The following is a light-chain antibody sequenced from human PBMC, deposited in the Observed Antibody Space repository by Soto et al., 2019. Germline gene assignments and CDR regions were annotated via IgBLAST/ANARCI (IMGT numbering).Light chain of an antibody. CDR1: QDIRFY. J-gene: IGKJ1*01. CDR2: GAT. V-gene: IGKV1-12*01. CDR3: LQFSSFPRT. Sequence: IGIASSPSSFSASGKNSPPLPGRASQDIRFYLAWYQQKPGQAPKLLIYGATNLQSGVPSRFSGGGSGTDFTLTITSLQPEDFATYYCLQFSSFPRTFGQGTKVDI.